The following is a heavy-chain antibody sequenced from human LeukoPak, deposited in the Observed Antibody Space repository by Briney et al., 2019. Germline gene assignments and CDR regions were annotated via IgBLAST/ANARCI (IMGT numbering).Heavy chain of an antibody. CDR2: ISGSGGST. V-gene: IGHV3-23*01. CDR1: GFTFSSYA. J-gene: IGHJ5*02. D-gene: IGHD3-3*01. Sequence: GRSLSLSCAASGFTFSSYAMSWVRQAPGKGLGWVSAISGSGGSTYYAGSVKGRFTISRDNSNNTMYLQMNRLRAEDTAVYYCAKDLLRAYDFWSGYSSWGQGTLVTVSS. CDR3: AKDLLRAYDFWSGYSS.